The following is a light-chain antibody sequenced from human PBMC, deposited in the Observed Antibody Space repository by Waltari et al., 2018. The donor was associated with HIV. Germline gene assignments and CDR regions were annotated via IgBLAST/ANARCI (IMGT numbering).Light chain of an antibody. CDR3: IQNSSLLFS. CDR2: GTS. J-gene: IGKJ2*03. CDR1: EDVGHN. Sequence: DIQMTQSPASLSASVGDRSVITCRASEDVGHNVAWYQKKSGKAPKRLIYGTSTLQRGVPTRFSGRGVGTEFNITINKLQADDVGLYLCIQNSSLLFSFGPGTGLEIK. V-gene: IGKV1-17*02.